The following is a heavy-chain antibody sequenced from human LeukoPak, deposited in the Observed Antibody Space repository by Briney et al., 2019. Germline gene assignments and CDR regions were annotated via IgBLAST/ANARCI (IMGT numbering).Heavy chain of an antibody. Sequence: ASVKVSCKASGYTFTGYYMHWGRQAPGQGLEWMGWINPNSGGTNYAQKFQGRVTMTRDTSISTAYMELSRLRSDDTAVYYCARDLRFLEWFPSNYYMDVWGKGTTVTVSS. J-gene: IGHJ6*03. CDR3: ARDLRFLEWFPSNYYMDV. V-gene: IGHV1-2*02. CDR1: GYTFTGYY. CDR2: INPNSGGT. D-gene: IGHD3-3*01.